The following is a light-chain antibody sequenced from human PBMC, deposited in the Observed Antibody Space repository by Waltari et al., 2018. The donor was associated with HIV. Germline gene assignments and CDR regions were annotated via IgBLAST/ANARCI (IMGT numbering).Light chain of an antibody. CDR3: SSYAGSTNRVV. V-gene: IGLV2-8*01. CDR1: SSDIGSSDY. Sequence: QSALAQSPSASGFPGPAVTISCTGTSSDIGSSDYVSWYHQHPGKAPKLMIYDVYKRPSGIPDRFSGSKSGNTASLTVSGLQAEDEANYYCSSYAGSTNRVVCGGGTFLTVL. CDR2: DVY. J-gene: IGLJ2*01.